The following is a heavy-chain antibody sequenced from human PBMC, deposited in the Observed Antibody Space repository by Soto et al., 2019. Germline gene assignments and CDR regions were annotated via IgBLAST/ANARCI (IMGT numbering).Heavy chain of an antibody. CDR3: AKDASGPAAVNWLDP. J-gene: IGHJ5*02. D-gene: IGHD2-2*01. CDR2: ISYSGRT. CDR1: GGSVSSGGYY. Sequence: PSETLSLTCTVSGGSVSSGGYYWSWIRQHPEKGLEWIGYISYSGRTYYNPSLKSRVTISVDTSKNQFSLKLSSVTAADTAVYYCAKDASGPAAVNWLDPWGQGTLVTVSS. V-gene: IGHV4-31*03.